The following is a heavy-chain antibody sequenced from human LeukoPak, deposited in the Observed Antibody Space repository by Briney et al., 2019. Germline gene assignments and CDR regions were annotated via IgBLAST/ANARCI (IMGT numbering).Heavy chain of an antibody. CDR2: INHSGST. CDR1: GGSFSGYY. J-gene: IGHJ4*02. V-gene: IGHV4-34*01. D-gene: IGHD6-6*01. Sequence: SETLSLTCAVYGGSFSGYYWSWIRQPPGKGLEWIGEINHSGSTNYNPSLKSRVTISVDTSKNQFSLKLSSVTAADTAVYYCARGDVEYSSSLVFDYWGQGTLVTVSS. CDR3: ARGDVEYSSSLVFDY.